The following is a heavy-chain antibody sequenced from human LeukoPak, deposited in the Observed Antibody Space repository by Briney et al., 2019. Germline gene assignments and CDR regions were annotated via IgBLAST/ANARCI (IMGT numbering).Heavy chain of an antibody. CDR3: ARETYNDAWYGDL. CDR2: IYSSGTT. Sequence: SETLSLTCTVSGGSISSYTWSWTRQPAGMRLEWIGRIYSSGTTNYNPSFESRVTMSVDTSKNQFYLKLTSVTAADMAVYYCARETYNDAWYGDLWGQGSLVTASS. J-gene: IGHJ5*02. CDR1: GGSISSYT. D-gene: IGHD3-16*01. V-gene: IGHV4-4*07.